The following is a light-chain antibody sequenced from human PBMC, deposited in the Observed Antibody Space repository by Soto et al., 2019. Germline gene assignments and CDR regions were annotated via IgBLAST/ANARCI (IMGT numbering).Light chain of an antibody. Sequence: QSVLTQPPSVSGAPGQRVTISCTGSSSNIGAGYDVHWYQQLPGTAPKLLIYGNSNRPSGVPDRFSGSKSGTSASLAITGLQAEDEADYYCQSYDSSLSGSTVVFGGATKLTVL. J-gene: IGLJ2*01. V-gene: IGLV1-40*01. CDR2: GNS. CDR3: QSYDSSLSGSTVV. CDR1: SSNIGAGYD.